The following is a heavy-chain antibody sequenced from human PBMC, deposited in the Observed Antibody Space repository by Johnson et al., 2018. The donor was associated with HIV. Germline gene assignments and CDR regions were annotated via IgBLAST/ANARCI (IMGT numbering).Heavy chain of an antibody. D-gene: IGHD3-10*01. V-gene: IGHV3-30-3*01. Sequence: QVQLVESGGGVVQPGKSLRLSCAASGLTFSDFAMHWVRQAPGKGLEWVAVTSYDGINKYYATSVKGRFTISRDNSKNTLYLQMNSLGAEDTAVYYCARGGPYDSGIIDAFDIWGQGTMVTVSS. CDR3: ARGGPYDSGIIDAFDI. CDR1: GLTFSDFA. J-gene: IGHJ3*02. CDR2: TSYDGINK.